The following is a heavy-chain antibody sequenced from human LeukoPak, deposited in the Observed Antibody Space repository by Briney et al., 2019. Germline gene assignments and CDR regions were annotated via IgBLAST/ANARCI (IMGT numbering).Heavy chain of an antibody. J-gene: IGHJ5*02. D-gene: IGHD3-22*01. V-gene: IGHV4-34*01. CDR1: GGSFSGYY. Sequence: SETLSLTCADYGGSFSGYYWSWIRQPPGKGLEWIGEINHSGSTNYNPSLKSRVTISVDTSKNQFSLKLSSVTAADTAVYYCASPHYYDENSFDPWGQGTLVTVSS. CDR3: ASPHYYDENSFDP. CDR2: INHSGST.